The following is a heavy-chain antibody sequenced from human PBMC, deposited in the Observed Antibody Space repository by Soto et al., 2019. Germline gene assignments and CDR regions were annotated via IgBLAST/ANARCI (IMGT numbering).Heavy chain of an antibody. V-gene: IGHV4-59*01. CDR1: GGSISSYY. D-gene: IGHD3-10*01. CDR2: IYYSGST. Sequence: PSETLSLTCTVSGGSISSYYWSWIRQPPGKGLEWIGYIYYSGSTNYNPSLKSRVTISVDTSKNQFSLKLSSVTAADTAVYYCARDGLYGSGSSINYYYYGMDVWGQGTTVTVSS. CDR3: ARDGLYGSGSSINYYYYGMDV. J-gene: IGHJ6*02.